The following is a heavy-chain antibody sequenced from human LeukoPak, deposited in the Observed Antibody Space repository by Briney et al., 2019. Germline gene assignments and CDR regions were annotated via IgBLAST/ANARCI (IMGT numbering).Heavy chain of an antibody. Sequence: GESLKISCKDSEYSFTNYWIGWVRQMPGKGLEWMGIIRPDDSDTRHSPSFQGQVTISADKSTSTAYLQWSSLKASDTAMYYCTRARHGNCYWDHWGQGTLVTVSS. CDR1: EYSFTNYW. CDR2: IRPDDSDT. V-gene: IGHV5-51*01. D-gene: IGHD1-7*01. J-gene: IGHJ4*02. CDR3: TRARHGNCYWDH.